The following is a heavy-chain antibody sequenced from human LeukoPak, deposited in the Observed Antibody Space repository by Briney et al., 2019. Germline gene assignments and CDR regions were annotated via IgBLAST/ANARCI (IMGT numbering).Heavy chain of an antibody. D-gene: IGHD2-15*01. CDR3: AKSEEDAWSDAFDI. V-gene: IGHV3-30*18. Sequence: GGSLRLSCAASGFTFSSYAMHWVRQAPGKGLEWVAVISYDGINKYYGDSVKGQFTISRDNSKNTLYLQMTSLRPEDTAVYYCAKSEEDAWSDAFDIWGQGTMVIVSS. CDR1: GFTFSSYA. CDR2: ISYDGINK. J-gene: IGHJ3*02.